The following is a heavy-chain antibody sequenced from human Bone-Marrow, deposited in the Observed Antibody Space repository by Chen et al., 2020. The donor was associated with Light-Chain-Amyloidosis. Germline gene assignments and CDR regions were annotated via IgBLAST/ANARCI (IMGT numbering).Heavy chain of an antibody. V-gene: IGHV3-7*04. Sequence: EVQLVESGGGLVQPEGSLRLSCAASGFTFSSYWMTWVRQAPGKGLEWVANIKEDGSEKYYVDSVKGRFTISRDNAKNSLYRQMNSLRAEDTAVYYCARGRWLGGMDVWGQGTTVTVSS. CDR1: GFTFSSYW. CDR2: IKEDGSEK. D-gene: IGHD3-22*01. CDR3: ARGRWLGGMDV. J-gene: IGHJ6*02.